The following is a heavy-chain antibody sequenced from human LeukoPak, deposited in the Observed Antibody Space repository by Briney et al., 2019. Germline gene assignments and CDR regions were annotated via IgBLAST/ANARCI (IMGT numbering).Heavy chain of an antibody. D-gene: IGHD7-27*01. CDR3: ASSDNWGPPTH. V-gene: IGHV3-53*01. J-gene: IGHJ4*02. Sequence: TWVRQAPGKGLEWVSLVYSGGGTYYADPVKGRFTISRDNSKNTLFLQMNSLRAEDTAVYYCASSDNWGPPTHWGQGTLVTVSS. CDR2: VYSGGGT.